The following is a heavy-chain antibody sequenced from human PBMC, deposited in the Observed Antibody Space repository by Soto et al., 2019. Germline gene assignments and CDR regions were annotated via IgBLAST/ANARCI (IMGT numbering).Heavy chain of an antibody. Sequence: EVQLVESGGGLVLPGGSLRLSCAASGFTFSRYWMHWVRQAPGKGLVWVSRISSYGSDTHYADSVKGRFTISRDNAKNTLYLQMNSLRVDDTSVYDCASNYAYAEGYYWYGIDDWGQGTTVTVSS. CDR1: GFTFSRYW. D-gene: IGHD3-16*01. V-gene: IGHV3-74*01. CDR3: ASNYAYAEGYYWYGIDD. J-gene: IGHJ6*02. CDR2: ISSYGSDT.